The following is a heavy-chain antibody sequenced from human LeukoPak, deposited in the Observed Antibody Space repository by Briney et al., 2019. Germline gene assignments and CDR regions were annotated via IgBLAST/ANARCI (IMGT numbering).Heavy chain of an antibody. D-gene: IGHD3-10*01. J-gene: IGHJ4*02. CDR3: ARSYYYASGTYAPPAGL. V-gene: IGHV3-64*02. CDR1: GFTFSTCP. CDR2: IDSNGVKT. Sequence: GGSLRLSCVASGFTFSTCPMHWVRQTPGKGLEYVASIDSNGVKTYYVDSVKGRVTISRDNSKDTVFLQMDSLRPEAVAVYYCARSYYYASGTYAPPAGLWGQGTLVTVSS.